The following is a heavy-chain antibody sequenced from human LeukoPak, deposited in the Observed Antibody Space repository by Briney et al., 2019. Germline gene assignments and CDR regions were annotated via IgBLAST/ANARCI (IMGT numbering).Heavy chain of an antibody. CDR2: IIASSGST. V-gene: IGHV3-23*01. J-gene: IGHJ4*02. D-gene: IGHD5-12*01. CDR3: AKGAYDYIEMGYFDY. Sequence: PPGGSLRLSCAASGFSISNSAMSWVRQAPGKGLEWVSLIIASSGSTFYADSVKGRFTISRDNSKNTLFLQMNRLRAEDTAVYYCAKGAYDYIEMGYFDYWGQGTLVTVSS. CDR1: GFSISNSA.